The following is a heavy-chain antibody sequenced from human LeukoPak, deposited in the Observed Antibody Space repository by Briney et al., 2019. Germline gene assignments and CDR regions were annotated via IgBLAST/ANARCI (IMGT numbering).Heavy chain of an antibody. CDR3: ATRVRAVAGVVYYYYGMDV. V-gene: IGHV1-69*13. J-gene: IGHJ6*02. CDR1: GGTFRSNA. CDR2: IIPTFGTA. D-gene: IGHD6-19*01. Sequence: ASVKVSCKASGGTFRSNAISWVRQAPGQGLEWMGGIIPTFGTANYAQKFQGRVTITADESTSTAYMELSSLRSEDTAVYYCATRVRAVAGVVYYYYGMDVWGQGTTVTVSS.